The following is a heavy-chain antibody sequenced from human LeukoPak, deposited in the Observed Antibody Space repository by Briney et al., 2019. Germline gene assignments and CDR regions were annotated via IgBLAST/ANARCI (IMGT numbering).Heavy chain of an antibody. CDR1: GFTFSSYG. Sequence: GGSLRLSCAASGFTFSSYGMHWVRQAPGKGLEWVAVISYDGSNKYYADSVKGRFTISRDNSKNTLYLQMNSLRAEDTAVYYCAKLGGVVVVAATNAFDIWSQGTMVTVSS. V-gene: IGHV3-30*18. J-gene: IGHJ3*02. CDR2: ISYDGSNK. CDR3: AKLGGVVVVAATNAFDI. D-gene: IGHD2-15*01.